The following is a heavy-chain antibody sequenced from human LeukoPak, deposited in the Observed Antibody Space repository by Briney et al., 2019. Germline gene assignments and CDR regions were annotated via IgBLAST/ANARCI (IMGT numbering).Heavy chain of an antibody. CDR3: ARGTARLYYYYMDV. V-gene: IGHV1-8*01. Sequence: GASVKVSCKASGYTFTSYDINWVRQATGQGLEWMGWMNPNSGNTGYAQKFQGRVTMTRDTSIGTAYMELSSLRSEDTAVYYCARGTARLYYYYMDVWGKGTTVTVSS. J-gene: IGHJ6*03. CDR1: GYTFTSYD. CDR2: MNPNSGNT. D-gene: IGHD6-6*01.